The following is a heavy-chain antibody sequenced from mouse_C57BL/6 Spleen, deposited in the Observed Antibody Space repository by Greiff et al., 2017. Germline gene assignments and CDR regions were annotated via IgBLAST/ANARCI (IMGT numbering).Heavy chain of an antibody. CDR1: GFTFSDYG. CDR2: ISSGSSTI. V-gene: IGHV5-17*01. Sequence: EVQLVESWGGLVKPGGSLKLSCAASGFTFSDYGMHWVRQAPEKGLEWVAYISSGSSTIDYADTVKGRFTISRDNAKNTLFLKMTSLRAEYTAMYCCARWLAMDYWGQGTSVTVSS. J-gene: IGHJ4*01. CDR3: ARWLAMDY. D-gene: IGHD2-2*01.